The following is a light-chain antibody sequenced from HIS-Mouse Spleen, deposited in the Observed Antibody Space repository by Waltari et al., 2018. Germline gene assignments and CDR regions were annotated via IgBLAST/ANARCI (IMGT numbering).Light chain of an antibody. Sequence: QSALTQPPSASGSPGQSVTISCTGTSSDVGGYNYVSWYQQHPGKAHKLMIYEVTKRPSGVPDRFSGSKSGNTASLTVSGLHAEDEADYYCSSYAGSNNLGVFGTGTKVTVL. CDR2: EVT. J-gene: IGLJ1*01. CDR1: SSDVGGYNY. CDR3: SSYAGSNNLGV. V-gene: IGLV2-8*01.